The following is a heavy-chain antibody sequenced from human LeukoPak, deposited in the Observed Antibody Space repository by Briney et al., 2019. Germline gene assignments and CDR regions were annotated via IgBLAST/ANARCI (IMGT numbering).Heavy chain of an antibody. J-gene: IGHJ5*02. D-gene: IGHD3-3*01. V-gene: IGHV4-39*07. CDR2: INHSGST. CDR3: ARVGVTIFGVVIFGVLDP. CDR1: GGSISSSSYY. Sequence: SETLSLTCTVSGGSISSSSYYWSWIRQPPGKGLEWIGEINHSGSTNYNPSLKSRVTISVDTSKNQFSLKLSSVTAADTAVYYCARVGVTIFGVVIFGVLDPWGQGTLVTVSS.